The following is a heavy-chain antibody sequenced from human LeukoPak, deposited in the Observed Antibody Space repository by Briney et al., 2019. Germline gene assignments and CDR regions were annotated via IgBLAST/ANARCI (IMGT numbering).Heavy chain of an antibody. CDR1: GFTFSSYA. V-gene: IGHV3-23*01. Sequence: PGGSLRLSCAAPGFTFSSYAMSWVRQAPGKGLEWVSAISGSGGSTYYADSVKGRFTISRDNSKNTLYLQMNSLRAEDTAVYYCAKEHDYSNYVGWLDPWGQGTLVTVSS. J-gene: IGHJ5*02. CDR2: ISGSGGST. D-gene: IGHD4-11*01. CDR3: AKEHDYSNYVGWLDP.